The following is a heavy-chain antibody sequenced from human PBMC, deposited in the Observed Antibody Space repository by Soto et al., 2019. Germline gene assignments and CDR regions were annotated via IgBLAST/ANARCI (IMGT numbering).Heavy chain of an antibody. CDR2: IYHSGST. J-gene: IGHJ4*02. CDR3: AAGGGLPRYY. D-gene: IGHD5-12*01. V-gene: IGHV4-39*07. CDR1: GDSISNSRFY. Sequence: SETLSLTCSVSGDSISNSRFYCAWIRQPPGEGLEWIGSIYHSGSTYYNPSLKSRVTISVDRSKNQFSLKLSSVTAADTAVYYCAAGGGLPRYYWGQGTLVTVS.